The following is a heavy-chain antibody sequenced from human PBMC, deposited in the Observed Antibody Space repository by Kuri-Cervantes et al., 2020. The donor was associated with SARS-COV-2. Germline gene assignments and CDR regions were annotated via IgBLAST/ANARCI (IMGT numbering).Heavy chain of an antibody. Sequence: GGSLRLSCAASGFTFSNSDMNWVRQAPGKGLEWVPGVSWNGSRTHYADSVKGRFIISRDNSRNFLYQQMNSLRPEDMAVYYCVRHKAAAGIVAPDWGQGTLVTVSS. J-gene: IGHJ4*02. V-gene: IGHV3-19*01. CDR2: VSWNGSRT. CDR1: GFTFSNSD. CDR3: VRHKAAAGIVAPD. D-gene: IGHD6-13*01.